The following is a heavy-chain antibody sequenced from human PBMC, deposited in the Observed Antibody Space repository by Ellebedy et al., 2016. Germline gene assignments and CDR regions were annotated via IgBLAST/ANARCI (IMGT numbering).Heavy chain of an antibody. D-gene: IGHD5-18*01. Sequence: SETLSLXXTVSGGSISSSSYYWAWIRQPPGKGLEWIGRIFNSGGTYYSPSLKSRVTISIDTSKNQFSLKLSSVTAADTAVYYCARGGRIQLWGYWGQGTLVTVSS. CDR1: GGSISSSSYY. CDR3: ARGGRIQLWGY. V-gene: IGHV4-39*07. CDR2: IFNSGGT. J-gene: IGHJ4*02.